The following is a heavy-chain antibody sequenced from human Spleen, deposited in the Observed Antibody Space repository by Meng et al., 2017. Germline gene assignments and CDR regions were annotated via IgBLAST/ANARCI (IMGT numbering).Heavy chain of an antibody. Sequence: ASVKVSCKASGYSFSSYGISWVRQAPGQGLEWMGWINPNSGGTNYAQKFQGRVTMTRDTSISTAYMELSRLRSDDTAVYYCARVSGWFDPWGQGTLVTVSS. CDR2: INPNSGGT. CDR1: GYSFSSYG. V-gene: IGHV1-2*02. CDR3: ARVSGWFDP. J-gene: IGHJ5*02. D-gene: IGHD6-19*01.